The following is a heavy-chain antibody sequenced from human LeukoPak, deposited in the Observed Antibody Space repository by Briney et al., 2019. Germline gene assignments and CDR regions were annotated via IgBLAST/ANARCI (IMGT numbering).Heavy chain of an antibody. J-gene: IGHJ4*02. CDR2: IRNDGSNK. CDR3: AKGVAYGSSALDY. Sequence: GGSLRLSCAASRFTLSSYGMHWVRQAPGKGLEWVAFIRNDGSNKHYPDSVKGRFTISRDNSKNTLYLQMNSLRAEDTAVYYCAKGVAYGSSALDYWGQGTLVTVSS. D-gene: IGHD3-10*01. V-gene: IGHV3-30*02. CDR1: RFTLSSYG.